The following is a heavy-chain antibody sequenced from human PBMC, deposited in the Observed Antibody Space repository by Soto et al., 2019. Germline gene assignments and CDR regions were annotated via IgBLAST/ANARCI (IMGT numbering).Heavy chain of an antibody. Sequence: QVQLQESGPGLVKPSQTLSLTCTVSGGSISSGDYYWSWIRQPPGKGLEWVGYIYYSGSTYYNPSLKSRVTISVDTSKNQFSLKLSSVTAADTAVYYCARGLRFLEWLSTFDYWGQGTLVTVSS. CDR1: GGSISSGDYY. CDR2: IYYSGST. V-gene: IGHV4-30-4*01. CDR3: ARGLRFLEWLSTFDY. D-gene: IGHD3-3*01. J-gene: IGHJ4*02.